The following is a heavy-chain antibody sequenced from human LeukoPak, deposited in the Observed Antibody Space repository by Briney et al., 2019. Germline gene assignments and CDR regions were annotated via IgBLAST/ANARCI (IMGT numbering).Heavy chain of an antibody. Sequence: GESLKISCQGSGYTFSKYWIGWVRQMPGKGLEWMGIIYPADSDTRYSPSFQGQVTISADKSISTAYLQWNSLKATDTAMYYCARDFGGSYHSSYAFWGQGTPVTVSS. V-gene: IGHV5-51*01. CDR2: IYPADSDT. J-gene: IGHJ4*02. CDR3: ARDFGGSYHSSYAF. CDR1: GYTFSKYW. D-gene: IGHD1-26*01.